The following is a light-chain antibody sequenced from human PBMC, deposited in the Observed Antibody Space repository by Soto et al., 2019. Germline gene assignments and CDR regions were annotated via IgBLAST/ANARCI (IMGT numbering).Light chain of an antibody. CDR1: QDISNL. V-gene: IGKV3-11*01. Sequence: EIVLAQSPATLSLSPGERATLSCRASQDISNLLAWYQQRPGQAPRLLIYGASNRATGIPARFSGSGSGTDFTLTIVGLEPEDFAIYYCQQRASWPPFTFGQGTKLEV. CDR3: QQRASWPPFT. J-gene: IGKJ2*01. CDR2: GAS.